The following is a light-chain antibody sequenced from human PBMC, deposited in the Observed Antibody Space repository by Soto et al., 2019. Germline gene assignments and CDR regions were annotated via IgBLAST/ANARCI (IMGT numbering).Light chain of an antibody. CDR2: GAS. CDR3: QQYATSPIP. Sequence: EIVLTQSPGTLSLSPGERATLSCRASQSFSRSFLAWYQQQPGQAPRLLLYGASSRATGIPDRFSGSGSGTDFTLSITSLEPEDFAVYFCQQYATSPIPFGQGTRLEIK. CDR1: QSFSRSF. V-gene: IGKV3-20*01. J-gene: IGKJ5*01.